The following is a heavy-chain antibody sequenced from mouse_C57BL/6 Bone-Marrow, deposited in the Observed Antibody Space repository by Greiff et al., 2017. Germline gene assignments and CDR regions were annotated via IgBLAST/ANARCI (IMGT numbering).Heavy chain of an antibody. CDR1: GYTFTSYG. V-gene: IGHV1-81*01. CDR3: AKTASYAMGY. Sequence: VKLVESGAELARPGASVKLSCKASGYTFTSYGISWVKQRTGQGLEWIGEIYPRSGNTYYNEKFKGKATLTADKSSSTAYMELRSLTSEDSAVYFCAKTASYAMGYLGQGTSVTVSS. CDR2: IYPRSGNT. J-gene: IGHJ4*01. D-gene: IGHD6-1*01.